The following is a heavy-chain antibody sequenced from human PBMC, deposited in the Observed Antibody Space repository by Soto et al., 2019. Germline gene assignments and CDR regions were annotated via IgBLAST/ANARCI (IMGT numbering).Heavy chain of an antibody. CDR3: AKESTAYFDWLFGPDY. D-gene: IGHD3-9*01. Sequence: QVQLVESGGGVVQPGRSLRLSCAASGFTFSSYGMHWVRQAPGKGLEWVAVISYDGSNKYYADSVKGRFTISRDNSKNTLYLQMHSLRAEDTAVYYCAKESTAYFDWLFGPDYWGQGTLVTVSS. CDR1: GFTFSSYG. J-gene: IGHJ4*02. CDR2: ISYDGSNK. V-gene: IGHV3-30*18.